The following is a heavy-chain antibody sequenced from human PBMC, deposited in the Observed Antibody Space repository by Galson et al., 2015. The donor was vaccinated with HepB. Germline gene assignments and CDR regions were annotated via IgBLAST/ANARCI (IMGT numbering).Heavy chain of an antibody. CDR1: GYSFTSYW. V-gene: IGHV5-10-1*01. J-gene: IGHJ4*02. D-gene: IGHD3-10*01. CDR3: ARHWRYYGSGSSLYYFDY. CDR2: IDPSDSYT. Sequence: QSGAEVKKPGESLRISCKGSGYSFTSYWISWVRQMPGKGLEWMGRIDPSDSYTNYSPSFQGHVTISADKSISTAYLQWSSLKASDTAMYYCARHWRYYGSGSSLYYFDYWGQGTLVTVSS.